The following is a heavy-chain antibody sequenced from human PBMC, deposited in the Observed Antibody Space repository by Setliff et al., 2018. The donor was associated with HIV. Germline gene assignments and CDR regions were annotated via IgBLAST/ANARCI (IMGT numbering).Heavy chain of an antibody. CDR2: IDHSGGT. D-gene: IGHD3-16*01. Sequence: ETLSLTCAVPGGSISSVNWWTWVRQRPGKGLEWFGEIDHSGGTKYNPSLTGRVTMSVDKSKNQFSLNLNSVTAADTAVYYCARNPGGRIPLDHWGQGTLVTVSS. V-gene: IGHV4-4*02. J-gene: IGHJ4*02. CDR1: GGSISSVNW. CDR3: ARNPGGRIPLDH.